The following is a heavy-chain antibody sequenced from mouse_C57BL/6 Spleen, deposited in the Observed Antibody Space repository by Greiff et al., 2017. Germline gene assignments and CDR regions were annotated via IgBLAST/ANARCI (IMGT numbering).Heavy chain of an antibody. D-gene: IGHD2-4*01. V-gene: IGHV1-52*01. Sequence: QVQLQQPGAELVRPGSSVKLSCKASGYTFTSYWMPWVKQRPIQGLEWIGNIDPSDSETHYNQKFKDKATVTVDKSSSTAYMELNSLTSEDYAVYCRARDYDEGYFDYWGQGTTLTVSS. CDR2: IDPSDSET. J-gene: IGHJ2*01. CDR3: ARDYDEGYFDY. CDR1: GYTFTSYW.